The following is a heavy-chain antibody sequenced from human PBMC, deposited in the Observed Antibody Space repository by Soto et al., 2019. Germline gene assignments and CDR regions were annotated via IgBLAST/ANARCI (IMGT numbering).Heavy chain of an antibody. CDR3: ARHAHYDIFTCYYFGGDDLFDP. CDR1: GGSISSSSYY. CDR2: IYYSGST. D-gene: IGHD3-9*01. Sequence: SETLSLTCTVSGGSISSSSYYWGWIRQPPGEGLEWIGSIYYSGSTYYNPSLKSRVTISVDTSKNQFSLKLSSVTAADTAVYYFARHAHYDIFTCYYFGGDDLFDPRGQGTLVTVSS. J-gene: IGHJ5*02. V-gene: IGHV4-39*01.